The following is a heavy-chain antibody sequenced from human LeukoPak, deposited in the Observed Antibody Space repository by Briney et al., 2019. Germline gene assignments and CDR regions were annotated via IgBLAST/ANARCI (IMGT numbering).Heavy chain of an antibody. CDR1: GFTLSSYV. CDR2: ISYDGSNK. V-gene: IGHV3-30*04. D-gene: IGHD3-10*01. J-gene: IGHJ4*02. Sequence: PGGSLRLSCAASGFTLSSYVMYWVRQAPGKGLKWVALISYDGSNKYYADSVKGRFTISRDNSKNTLYLQMNSLRAEDTAVYYCAKRGSGSYEGQLEVPFTYYFDYWGQGTLVTVSS. CDR3: AKRGSGSYEGQLEVPFTYYFDY.